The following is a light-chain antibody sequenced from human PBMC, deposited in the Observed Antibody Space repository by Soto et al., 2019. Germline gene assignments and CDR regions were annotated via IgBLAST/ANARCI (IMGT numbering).Light chain of an antibody. J-gene: IGKJ3*01. CDR3: QQRSNWPRFT. CDR1: QRVSSY. V-gene: IGKV3-11*01. Sequence: EIVVTQSPATLSLSPEERETKSSRDSQRVSSYLAWYQQNPGQAPRLLIYDASNRATGIPARFSGSGSGTDFTLTISSLEPEDFAVYYCQQRSNWPRFTFGPGTKVDIK. CDR2: DAS.